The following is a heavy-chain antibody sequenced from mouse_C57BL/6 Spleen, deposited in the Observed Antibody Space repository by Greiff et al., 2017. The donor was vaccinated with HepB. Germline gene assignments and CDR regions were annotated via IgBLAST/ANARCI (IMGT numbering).Heavy chain of an antibody. CDR2: IDPSDSET. J-gene: IGHJ4*01. CDR1: GYTFTSYW. D-gene: IGHD3-3*01. V-gene: IGHV1-52*01. Sequence: QVQLQQPGAELVRPGSSVKLSCKASGYTFTSYWMHWVKQRPIQGLEWIGNIDPSDSETHYNQKFKDKATLTVDKSSSTAYMQLSSLTSEDSAVYYWARGGTSRAMDYWGQGTSVTVSS. CDR3: ARGGTSRAMDY.